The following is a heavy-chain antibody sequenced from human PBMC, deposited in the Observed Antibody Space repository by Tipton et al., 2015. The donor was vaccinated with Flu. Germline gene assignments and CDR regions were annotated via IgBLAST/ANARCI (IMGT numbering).Heavy chain of an antibody. Sequence: SLRLSCAASGFTFNAYWMSWVRQVPGKGLEWVANIKQDGSEKYYVDSVKGRFTISRDNTKNSLYLQMNSLRAEDTAVYYCARDHPPSITAFGEITDYFGMDVWGQGTTVTVSS. CDR3: ARDHPPSITAFGEITDYFGMDV. V-gene: IGHV3-7*03. D-gene: IGHD3-3*01. J-gene: IGHJ6*02. CDR1: GFTFNAYW. CDR2: IKQDGSEK.